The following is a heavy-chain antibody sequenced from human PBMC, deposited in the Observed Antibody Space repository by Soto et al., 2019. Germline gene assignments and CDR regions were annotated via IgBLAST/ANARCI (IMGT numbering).Heavy chain of an antibody. D-gene: IGHD3-3*01. CDR3: ARGRRLTIFGGCYFDY. V-gene: IGHV3-48*01. CDR1: GVTFSSYA. CDR2: ISSSSSNTI. Sequence: GGFLRLSCAASGVTFSSYAMNWVRQAPGKGLERVTYISSSSSNTIYYADSVKGRFTISRDNAKNSLYLQMNSLRAEDTAVYYCARGRRLTIFGGCYFDYWGQGTLVTVPQ. J-gene: IGHJ4*02.